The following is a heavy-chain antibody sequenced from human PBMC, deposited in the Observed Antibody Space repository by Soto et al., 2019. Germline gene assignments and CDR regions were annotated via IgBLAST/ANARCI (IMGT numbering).Heavy chain of an antibody. Sequence: QMQLVQSGPEVKKPGTSVKVSCKASGFTFTSSAVQWVRQARGQRLEWIGWIVVGSGNTNYAQKFQERVTITRDMSTSTAYMGLSSLRSEDTAVYYCARTSRYYDFWSGYLENWFDPWGQGTLVTVSS. CDR3: ARTSRYYDFWSGYLENWFDP. J-gene: IGHJ5*02. D-gene: IGHD3-3*01. CDR1: GFTFTSSA. V-gene: IGHV1-58*01. CDR2: IVVGSGNT.